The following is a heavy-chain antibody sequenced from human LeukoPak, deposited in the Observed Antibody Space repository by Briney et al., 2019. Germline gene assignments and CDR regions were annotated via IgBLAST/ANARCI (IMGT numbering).Heavy chain of an antibody. CDR1: GFTFSSYG. Sequence: GGSLRLSCAASGFTFSSYGMHWVRQAPGKGLEWVAFIRYDGSNKYYADSVKGRFTISRDNSKNTLYLQMNSLRAEDTAVYYCAKDQGYFDWFVDYWGQGTLVTVSS. J-gene: IGHJ4*02. CDR3: AKDQGYFDWFVDY. V-gene: IGHV3-30*02. CDR2: IRYDGSNK. D-gene: IGHD3-9*01.